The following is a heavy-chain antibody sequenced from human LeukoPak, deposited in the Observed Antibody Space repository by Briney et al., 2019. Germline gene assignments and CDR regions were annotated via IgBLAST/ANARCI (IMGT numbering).Heavy chain of an antibody. Sequence: ASVKVSCKASGYTFTSYYMHWVRQAPGQGLEWMGIINPSSGSTSYAQKFQGRVTMTRDTSTSTVYMELSSLRSEDTAVYYCARGPGSGSYGGQVDYWGQGTLVTVSS. CDR1: GYTFTSYY. V-gene: IGHV1-46*01. CDR2: INPSSGST. CDR3: ARGPGSGSYGGQVDY. D-gene: IGHD3-10*01. J-gene: IGHJ4*02.